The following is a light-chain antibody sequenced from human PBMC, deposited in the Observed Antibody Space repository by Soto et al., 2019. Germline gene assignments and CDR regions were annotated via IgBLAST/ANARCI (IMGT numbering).Light chain of an antibody. Sequence: EIVLTQSPVTLAFSPLEGAALSCVTGQSLGTNYLAWYQQKPGQAPRLLIYDVSTRATGIPDRFSGSGSGADFTLTISRLEPEDFALYFCQQYDTSPWTFGQGTKVDIK. CDR2: DVS. V-gene: IGKV3-20*01. CDR3: QQYDTSPWT. CDR1: QSLGTNY. J-gene: IGKJ1*01.